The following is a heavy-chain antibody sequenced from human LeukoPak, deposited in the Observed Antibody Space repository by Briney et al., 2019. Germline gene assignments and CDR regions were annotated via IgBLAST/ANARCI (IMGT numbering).Heavy chain of an antibody. V-gene: IGHV1-8*01. CDR2: MNPNSGNT. D-gene: IGHD6-19*01. J-gene: IGHJ5*02. Sequence: ASVKVPCKASGYTFTSYDINWVRQATGHGREWMGWMNPNSGNTGYAQKFHCGVTTTRNTSISKAYMELSSLRSEDTAVDYCGRGPFIGGWGNWFDHWGQGTLVTVSS. CDR3: GRGPFIGGWGNWFDH. CDR1: GYTFTSYD.